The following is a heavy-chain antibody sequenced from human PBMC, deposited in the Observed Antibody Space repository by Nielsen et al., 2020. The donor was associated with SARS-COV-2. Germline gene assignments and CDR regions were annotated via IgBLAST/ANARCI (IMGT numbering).Heavy chain of an antibody. CDR3: ARHYYGSGIYYNIRWFDP. CDR1: GGSVSGYY. D-gene: IGHD3-10*01. V-gene: IGHV4-59*08. CDR2: IYYTGIT. J-gene: IGHJ5*02. Sequence: SETLSLTCTVSGGSVSGYYWSWIRQVPEKGLEWTGYIYYTGITNYNPSLKGRVSISVDTSNNQVSLRLSSVTAADTAVYFCARHYYGSGIYYNIRWFDPWGQGTLVAVSS.